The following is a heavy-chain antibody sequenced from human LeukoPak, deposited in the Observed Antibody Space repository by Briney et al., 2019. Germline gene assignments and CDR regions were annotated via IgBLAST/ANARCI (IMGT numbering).Heavy chain of an antibody. D-gene: IGHD1-26*01. CDR3: AKGGKWDVTPFDY. V-gene: IGHV3-23*01. Sequence: GGSLTLSCAASGFTFTSYSMNWVRQAPGKGLEWVSTISGGGGSTSYADSVKGRFPLSRDNSKNTLYLQVNSLGAEDTAVYYCAKGGKWDVTPFDYWGQGTLVTVSS. CDR1: GFTFTSYS. CDR2: ISGGGGST. J-gene: IGHJ4*02.